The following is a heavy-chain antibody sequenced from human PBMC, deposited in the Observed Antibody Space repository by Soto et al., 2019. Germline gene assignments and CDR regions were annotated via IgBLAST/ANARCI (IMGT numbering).Heavy chain of an antibody. Sequence: GGSLRLSCAASGFTFSSYGMHWVRQAPGKGLEWVAVISYDGSNKYYADSVKGRFTISRDNSKNTLYLQMNSLRAEDTAVYYCAKDFGMPTNKGRAFDIWGQGTMVTVSS. CDR2: ISYDGSNK. CDR1: GFTFSSYG. CDR3: AKDFGMPTNKGRAFDI. J-gene: IGHJ3*02. D-gene: IGHD3-10*01. V-gene: IGHV3-30*18.